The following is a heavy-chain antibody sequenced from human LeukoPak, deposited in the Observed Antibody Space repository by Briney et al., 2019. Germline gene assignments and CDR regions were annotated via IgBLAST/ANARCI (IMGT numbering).Heavy chain of an antibody. CDR1: GFTFSSYS. D-gene: IGHD2-15*01. Sequence: GGSLRLSCAASGFTFSSYSMNWVRQAPGKGLEWVSYISSSSSTIYYADSVKGRFTISRDNAKNSLYLQMNSLRAEDTAVYYCARDLTVVVVAASDHDAFDSWGQGTMVTVSS. CDR2: ISSSSSTI. CDR3: ARDLTVVVVAASDHDAFDS. V-gene: IGHV3-48*01. J-gene: IGHJ3*02.